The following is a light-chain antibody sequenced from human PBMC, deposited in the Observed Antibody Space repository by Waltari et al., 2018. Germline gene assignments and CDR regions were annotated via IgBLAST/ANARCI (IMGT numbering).Light chain of an antibody. V-gene: IGKV4-1*01. Sequence: TVVTQSPDSLPVSLGERATIHCKSSQSVLHSSNNKNYLAWYQKKPGQPPKLLIFWASTRESGVPDRFSGSGSGTDFTLTISNLQTADVAVYYSQQYYSFPPTFGQGTKVEIK. CDR2: WAS. J-gene: IGKJ1*01. CDR1: QSVLHSSNNKNY. CDR3: QQYYSFPPT.